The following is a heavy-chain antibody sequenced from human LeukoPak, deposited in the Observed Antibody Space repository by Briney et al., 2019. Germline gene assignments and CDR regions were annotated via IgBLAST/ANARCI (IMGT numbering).Heavy chain of an antibody. V-gene: IGHV3-43*02. CDR3: AKRGRDGYNNLFDY. Sequence: PGGSLRLSCAASGFTFDDYAMHWVRQAPGKGLEWVSLISGDGGSTYYADSVKGRFTISRDNSKNSLYLQMNSLRTEDTALYYGAKRGRDGYNNLFDYWGQGTLVTVSS. CDR2: ISGDGGST. CDR1: GFTFDDYA. D-gene: IGHD5-24*01. J-gene: IGHJ4*02.